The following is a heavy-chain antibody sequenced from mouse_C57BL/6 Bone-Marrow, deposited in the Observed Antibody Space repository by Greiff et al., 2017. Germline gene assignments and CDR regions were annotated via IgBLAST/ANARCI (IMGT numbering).Heavy chain of an antibody. CDR2: LHPSCGST. Sequence: QVQLQQPGAELVKPGASVKLSCKASGYTFTSYWMHWVKQRPGHGLEWIGMLHPSCGSTNYNEKFKSKATLTVDTSSSPAYMQLSSLTSEDSAVYYCARWLLRGDYWGQGTTLTVAS. J-gene: IGHJ2*01. D-gene: IGHD2-3*01. CDR3: ARWLLRGDY. V-gene: IGHV1-64*01. CDR1: GYTFTSYW.